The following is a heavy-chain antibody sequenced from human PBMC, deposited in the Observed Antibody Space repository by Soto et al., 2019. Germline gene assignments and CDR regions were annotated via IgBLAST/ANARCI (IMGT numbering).Heavy chain of an antibody. V-gene: IGHV3-23*01. J-gene: IGHJ6*02. CDR3: AKDRDGAAAGPTKFYGMDV. D-gene: IGHD6-13*01. CDR1: GFTFSSYA. CDR2: ISGSGDST. Sequence: EVQLLESWGGLVQPGGALRRSCAASGFTFSSYAMSWVRQAPGKGLEWVSVISGSGDSTYYADSVRGRFTISRDNSENTLYLQMNSLRAEDTAVYYCAKDRDGAAAGPTKFYGMDVWGQGTTVTVSS.